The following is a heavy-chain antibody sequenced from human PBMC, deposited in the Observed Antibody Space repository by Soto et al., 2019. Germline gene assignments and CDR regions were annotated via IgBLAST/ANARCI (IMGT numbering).Heavy chain of an antibody. J-gene: IGHJ6*02. V-gene: IGHV3-33*01. D-gene: IGHD3-16*01. CDR1: GFTFSSYG. CDR3: ARGLMISRSLYYDYYYGMDV. Sequence: GGSLRLSCAASGFTFSSYGMHWVRQAPGKGLEWVAVIWYDGSNKYYADSVKGRFTISRDNSKNTLYLLMTSLRAVDTAVYSCARGLMISRSLYYDYYYGMDVWGQGTTVTVSS. CDR2: IWYDGSNK.